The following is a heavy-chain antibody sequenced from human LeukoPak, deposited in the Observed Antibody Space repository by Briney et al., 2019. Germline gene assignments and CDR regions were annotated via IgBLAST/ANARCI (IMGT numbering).Heavy chain of an antibody. CDR1: GFTFSSYA. CDR2: ISYDGSNK. CDR3: ARHKVDYYDNSGYYLDAFDV. D-gene: IGHD3-22*01. J-gene: IGHJ3*01. Sequence: GGSLRLSCAASGFTFSSYAMHWVRQAPGEGLEWVRVISYDGSNKFYADSVEGRFTICRDNSKNPLYLQMNSLRAEDTAVYYCARHKVDYYDNSGYYLDAFDVWGQGTMVTVSS. V-gene: IGHV3-30-3*01.